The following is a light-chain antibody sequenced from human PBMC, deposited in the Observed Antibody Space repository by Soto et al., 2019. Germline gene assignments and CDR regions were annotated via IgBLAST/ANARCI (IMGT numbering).Light chain of an antibody. Sequence: EIVMMQSPATLSVSPGERVTLYCRASQSVGGNLAWYQQKPGQAPRLLIYGASTRATGIPARFSGSGSGTEFTLTITSLQSEDFAVYYCQQYNNWLFTFGGGTRVEIK. J-gene: IGKJ4*01. V-gene: IGKV3-15*01. CDR1: QSVGGN. CDR3: QQYNNWLFT. CDR2: GAS.